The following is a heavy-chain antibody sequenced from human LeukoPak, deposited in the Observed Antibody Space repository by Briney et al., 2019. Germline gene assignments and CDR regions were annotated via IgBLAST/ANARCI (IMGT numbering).Heavy chain of an antibody. CDR2: ISSSSSYI. CDR3: AKDQQQLVHPLHFDY. V-gene: IGHV3-21*04. Sequence: GGSLRLSCAASGFTFSSYRMNWVRQAPGMGLEWVSSISSSSSYIYYADSVKGRFTISRDNAKNSLYLQMNSLRAEDTAVYYCAKDQQQLVHPLHFDYWGQGTLVTVSS. D-gene: IGHD6-13*01. CDR1: GFTFSSYR. J-gene: IGHJ4*02.